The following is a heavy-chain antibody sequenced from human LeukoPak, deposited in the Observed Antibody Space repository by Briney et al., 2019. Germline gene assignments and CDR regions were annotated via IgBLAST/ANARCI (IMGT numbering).Heavy chain of an antibody. J-gene: IGHJ6*02. V-gene: IGHV1-18*01. CDR1: GYTFTSHG. CDR2: ISAYNGNT. Sequence: ASVKVSCEPSGYTFTSHGLSWVRQAPGQGLEWMGWISAYNGNTNYAQKLQGRVTMTTDTSTSTAYMELRSLRSDDTAVYYCAKDIVVVPAAKYYYYGMDVWGQGTTVTVSS. CDR3: AKDIVVVPAAKYYYYGMDV. D-gene: IGHD2-2*01.